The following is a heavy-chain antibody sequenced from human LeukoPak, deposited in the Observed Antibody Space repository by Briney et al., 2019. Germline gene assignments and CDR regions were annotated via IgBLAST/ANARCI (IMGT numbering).Heavy chain of an antibody. CDR1: AFSLNAYN. CDR3: AKDGRAIFVYD. Sequence: GGSLRLSCAASAFSLNAYNMNWVRQAPGKGLEWVSSISGSGDITYYADSVKGRFTISRDNSKNTLSLQMNSLRAEDTAVYYCAKDGRAIFVYDWGQGTLVTVSS. J-gene: IGHJ4*02. V-gene: IGHV3-23*01. D-gene: IGHD3-9*01. CDR2: ISGSGDIT.